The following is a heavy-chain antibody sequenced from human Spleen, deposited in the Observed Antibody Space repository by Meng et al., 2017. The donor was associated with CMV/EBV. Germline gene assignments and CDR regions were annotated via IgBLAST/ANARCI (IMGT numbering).Heavy chain of an antibody. J-gene: IGHJ3*02. D-gene: IGHD3/OR15-3a*01. V-gene: IGHV4-30-4*08. CDR3: ARDTYDYWSDYPVGAFDI. CDR1: GGSIFSGEYY. CDR2: ISYSGST. Sequence: SETLSLTCTVSGGSIFSGEYYWTWIRQPPGKGLEWIGYISYSGSTYYNPSLKSRVIISGDTSKNKFSLNLRSVTAADTAVYYCARDTYDYWSDYPVGAFDIWGQGTMVTVSS.